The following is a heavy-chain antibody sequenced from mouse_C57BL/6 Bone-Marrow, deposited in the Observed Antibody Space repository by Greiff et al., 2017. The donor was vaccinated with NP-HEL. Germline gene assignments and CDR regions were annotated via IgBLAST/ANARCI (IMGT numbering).Heavy chain of an antibody. V-gene: IGHV1-81*01. CDR2: IYPRSGNT. CDR3: ARDCGVVAPFDY. CDR1: GYTFTSYG. D-gene: IGHD1-1*01. J-gene: IGHJ2*01. Sequence: QVQLQQSGAELARPGASVKLSCKASGYTFTSYGISWVKQRTGQGLEWIGEIYPRSGNTYYNEKFKGKATLTADKSSSTAYMELRSLTSEDSAGYFCARDCGVVAPFDYWGQGTTLTVSS.